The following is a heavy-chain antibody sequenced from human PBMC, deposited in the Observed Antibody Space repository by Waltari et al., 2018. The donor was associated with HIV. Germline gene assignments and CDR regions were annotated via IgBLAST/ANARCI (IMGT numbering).Heavy chain of an antibody. CDR3: ARLSPLLWFGELFEDY. D-gene: IGHD3-10*01. J-gene: IGHJ4*02. Sequence: QVQLQASGPGLVKPSETLSLTCTVSGGSISSYFWSWIRHPPGKGLEWIGYIYYSGSTKYNPSLKSRVTISVDTSKNQFSLKLSSVTAADTAVYYCARLSPLLWFGELFEDYWGQGTLVTVSS. CDR1: GGSISSYF. CDR2: IYYSGST. V-gene: IGHV4-59*13.